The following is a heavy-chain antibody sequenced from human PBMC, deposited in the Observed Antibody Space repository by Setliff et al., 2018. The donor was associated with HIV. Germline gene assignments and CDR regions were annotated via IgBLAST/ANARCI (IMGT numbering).Heavy chain of an antibody. CDR2: ISYDGSNK. CDR1: GFTFSSYG. D-gene: IGHD2-8*02. V-gene: IGHV3-30*03. J-gene: IGHJ6*02. Sequence: PGGSLRLSCAASGFTFSSYGMHWVRQAPGKGLEWVAVISYDGSNKYYADSVKGRFTISRDNSKNTLYLQMNSLRAEDTAVYYCARGGGYWFYNYGIDVWGQGTTVTV. CDR3: ARGGGYWFYNYGIDV.